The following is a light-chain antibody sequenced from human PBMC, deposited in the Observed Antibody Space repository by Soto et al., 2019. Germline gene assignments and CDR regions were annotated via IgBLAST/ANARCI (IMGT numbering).Light chain of an antibody. CDR1: QSVSSNY. CDR2: GAS. V-gene: IGKV3-20*01. CDR3: QQYGSSPPIT. Sequence: EIVLTQSPGPLSLSPGERSTLSCVASQSVSSNYLAWYQQKPGRAPRLLIYGASSRATGIPDRFSGSGSGTDFTLTISRLEPEDFAVYYCQQYGSSPPITFGQGTRLEIK. J-gene: IGKJ5*01.